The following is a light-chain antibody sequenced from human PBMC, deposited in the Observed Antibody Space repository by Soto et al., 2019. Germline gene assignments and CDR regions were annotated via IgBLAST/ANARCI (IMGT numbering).Light chain of an antibody. CDR1: QSVTSSY. CDR2: GAS. V-gene: IGKV3-20*01. J-gene: IGKJ2*01. CDR3: QQYGSSPRYT. Sequence: EIVLTQSPGTLSLSPGERATLSCRASQSVTSSYLAWYLQKPGQAPRLLIYGASSRATGIPDRFSGSGSGTDFNLTISRLEPEDFAVYYCQQYGSSPRYTFGQGTKLEIK.